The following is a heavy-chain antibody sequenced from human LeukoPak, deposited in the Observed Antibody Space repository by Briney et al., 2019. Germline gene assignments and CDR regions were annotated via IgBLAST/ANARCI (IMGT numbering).Heavy chain of an antibody. V-gene: IGHV1-18*01. Sequence: ASVRVSCKASGYTFTSYGISWVRQAPGQGLEWMGWISAYNGNTNYAQKLQGRVTMTTDTSTSTAYMELRSLRSDDTAVYYCARDQDSSSWYAADYWGQGTLVTVSS. D-gene: IGHD6-13*01. J-gene: IGHJ4*02. CDR2: ISAYNGNT. CDR1: GYTFTSYG. CDR3: ARDQDSSSWYAADY.